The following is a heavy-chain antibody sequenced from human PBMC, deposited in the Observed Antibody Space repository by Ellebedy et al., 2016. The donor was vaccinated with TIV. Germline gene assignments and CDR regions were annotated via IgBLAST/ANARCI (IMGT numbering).Heavy chain of an antibody. J-gene: IGHJ6*02. Sequence: ASVKVSCKASGYTFTSHDINWVRQATGQGLEWMGWMNPNSGNTGYAQKFQGRVTMTRNTSISTAYMVLSSLRSEDTAVYFCARTPRTYYYVMDVWGQGTTVTVSS. CDR2: MNPNSGNT. CDR3: ARTPRTYYYVMDV. CDR1: GYTFTSHD. V-gene: IGHV1-8*01.